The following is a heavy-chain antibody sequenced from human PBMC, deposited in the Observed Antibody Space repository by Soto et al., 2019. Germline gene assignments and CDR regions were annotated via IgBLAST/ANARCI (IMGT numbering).Heavy chain of an antibody. Sequence: QVQLVESGGGVVQPGRSLRLSCAASGFSFSSYGMDWVRQAPCKRLKWVAVIWYDGSNKYCADSVKGRFTISRDNSKNTLYLQMNSLRAEDTAGYYCARDGRPYSSGWYGFDPWGQGTLVTVSS. CDR2: IWYDGSNK. CDR3: ARDGRPYSSGWYGFDP. V-gene: IGHV3-33*01. CDR1: GFSFSSYG. J-gene: IGHJ5*02. D-gene: IGHD6-19*01.